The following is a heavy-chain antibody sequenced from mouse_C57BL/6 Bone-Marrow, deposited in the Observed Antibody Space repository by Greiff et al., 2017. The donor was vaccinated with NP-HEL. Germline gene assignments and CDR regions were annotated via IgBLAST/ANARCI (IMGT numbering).Heavy chain of an antibody. CDR1: GFTFSDYY. CDR2: ISNGGGST. CDR3: ARHERDGYYLAWFAY. J-gene: IGHJ3*01. D-gene: IGHD2-3*01. Sequence: DVMLVESGGGLVQPGGTLKLSCAASGFTFSDYYMYWVRQTPEKRLEWVAYISNGGGSTYYPDTVKGRFTISRDNAKNTRYLQMSRLKSEDTAMYYCARHERDGYYLAWFAYWGQGTLVTVSA. V-gene: IGHV5-12*01.